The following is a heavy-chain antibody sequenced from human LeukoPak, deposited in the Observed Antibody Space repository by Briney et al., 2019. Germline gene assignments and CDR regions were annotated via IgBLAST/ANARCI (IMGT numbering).Heavy chain of an antibody. Sequence: PPRTLSLTPAAPGGTTSTSNCWSCVRQPPVQGLEWIGEIYHSGSTNYNPSLKSRVTISVDKSKNQFSLKLSSMTAADTAVYYCARHAAVAYFDILTEEDYWGQGTLVTVSS. CDR3: ARHAAVAYFDILTEEDY. V-gene: IGHV4-4*03. J-gene: IGHJ4*02. CDR1: GGTTSTSNC. CDR2: IYHSGST. D-gene: IGHD3-9*01.